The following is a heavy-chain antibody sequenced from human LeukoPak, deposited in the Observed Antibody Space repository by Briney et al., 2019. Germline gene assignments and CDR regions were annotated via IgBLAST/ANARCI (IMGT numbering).Heavy chain of an antibody. D-gene: IGHD3-22*01. CDR3: ARRIRITMIVVVITTAFDI. CDR2: ISHSGST. V-gene: IGHV4-59*12. Sequence: PSETLSLTCTVSGGSISNYYCNWIRQFPGKGLEWIGYISHSGSTNYSPSLESRVTISVDTSKNQFSLKLSSVTAADTAVYYCARRIRITMIVVVITTAFDIWGQGTMVTVSS. J-gene: IGHJ3*02. CDR1: GGSISNYY.